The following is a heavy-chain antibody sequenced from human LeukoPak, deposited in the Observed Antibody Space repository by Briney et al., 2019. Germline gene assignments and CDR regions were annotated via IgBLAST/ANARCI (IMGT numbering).Heavy chain of an antibody. Sequence: ASVKVSCKASGYTFTSYAMNWVRQAPGQGLEWMGWINTNTGNPTYAQGFTGRFVFSLDTSVSTAYLQISSLKAEDTAMYYCARDPHSSSWYLPDYYYYGMDVWGQGTTVTVSS. CDR1: GYTFTSYA. J-gene: IGHJ6*02. CDR2: INTNTGNP. D-gene: IGHD6-13*01. V-gene: IGHV7-4-1*02. CDR3: ARDPHSSSWYLPDYYYYGMDV.